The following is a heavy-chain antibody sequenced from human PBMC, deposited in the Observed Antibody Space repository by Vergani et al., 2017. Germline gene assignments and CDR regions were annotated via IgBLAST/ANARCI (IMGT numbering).Heavy chain of an antibody. CDR2: IYTSGST. J-gene: IGHJ5*02. Sequence: QVQLQESGPGLVKPSETLSLTCTVSGGSISSYYWSWIRQPAGKGLEWIGRIYTSGSTNYNPSLKSRVTMSVDTSKNQFSLKLSSVTAADTAVYYCARDIGSGSYYSPNLFDPWGQGTLVTVSS. V-gene: IGHV4-4*07. D-gene: IGHD3-10*01. CDR1: GGSISSYY. CDR3: ARDIGSGSYYSPNLFDP.